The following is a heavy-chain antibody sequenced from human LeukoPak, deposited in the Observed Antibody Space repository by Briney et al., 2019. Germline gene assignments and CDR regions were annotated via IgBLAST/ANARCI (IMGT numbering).Heavy chain of an antibody. CDR2: ISYDGSNK. Sequence: PGGSLRLSCAAPGFTFSSYGMHWVRQAPGKGLEWVAVISYDGSNKYYADSVKGRFTISRDNSKNTLYLQMNSLRAEDTAVYYCAKDPHNAGYCSGGSCYSFYFDYWGQGTLVTVSS. CDR3: AKDPHNAGYCSGGSCYSFYFDY. CDR1: GFTFSSYG. V-gene: IGHV3-30*18. D-gene: IGHD2-15*01. J-gene: IGHJ4*02.